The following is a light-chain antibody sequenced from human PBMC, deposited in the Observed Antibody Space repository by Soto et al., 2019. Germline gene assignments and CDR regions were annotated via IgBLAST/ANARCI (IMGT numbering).Light chain of an antibody. Sequence: QSVLTQPPSVSGAPGQRVTISCTGSSSNIGRGYDVHWYQQFPGSAPRLLLSGDSNRPSGVPDRFSGSRSGTSASLAITGLQDEDEADYYCQTFDSSLTISWVFGGGTQLTVL. J-gene: IGLJ3*02. CDR2: GDS. CDR1: SSNIGRGYD. V-gene: IGLV1-40*01. CDR3: QTFDSSLTISWV.